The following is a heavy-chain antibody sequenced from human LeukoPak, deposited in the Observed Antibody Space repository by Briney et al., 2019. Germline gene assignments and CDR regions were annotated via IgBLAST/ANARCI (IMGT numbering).Heavy chain of an antibody. V-gene: IGHV3-7*01. J-gene: IGHJ4*03. CDR2: IGKDGSGN. D-gene: IGHD1-1*01. CDR3: ARGPTISETGYFDY. Sequence: GGSLRLSCAASGFSLSRYWMSWVRQAPGKGLEWVANIGKDGSGNHYVDSVEGRFTISRDNAKNSLYLQMNSLRADDTAVYYCARGPTISETGYFDYWGQGTLVTVSS. CDR1: GFSLSRYW.